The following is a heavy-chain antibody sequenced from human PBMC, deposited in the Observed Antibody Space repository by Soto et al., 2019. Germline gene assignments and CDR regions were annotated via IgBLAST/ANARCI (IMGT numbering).Heavy chain of an antibody. CDR3: ARGGSYSSGWYYFDY. J-gene: IGHJ4*02. D-gene: IGHD6-19*01. CDR1: GYTFTSYA. Sequence: QVPLVQSGAEVKKPGASVKVSCKASGYTFTSYAMHWVRQAPGQRLEWMGWINAGNGNTKYSQKFQGRVTITRDTSASTAYMELSSLRSEDTAVYYCARGGSYSSGWYYFDYWGQGTLVTVSS. V-gene: IGHV1-3*01. CDR2: INAGNGNT.